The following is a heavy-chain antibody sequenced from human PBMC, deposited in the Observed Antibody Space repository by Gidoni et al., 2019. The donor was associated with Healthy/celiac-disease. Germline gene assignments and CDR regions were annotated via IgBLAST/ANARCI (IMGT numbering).Heavy chain of an antibody. CDR1: GFTFGSYA. CDR2: RSYDGSNK. J-gene: IGHJ6*02. CDR3: ARASTKGLRYYYYGMDV. Sequence: QVQLVESGGGVVTPGRSLRLPCAASGFTFGSYAMHWVRQAPGKGLEWVAVRSYDGSNKYYADSVKGRFTISRDNSKNTLYLQMNSLRAEDTAVYYCARASTKGLRYYYYGMDVWGQGTTVTVSS. D-gene: IGHD2-2*01. V-gene: IGHV3-30-3*01.